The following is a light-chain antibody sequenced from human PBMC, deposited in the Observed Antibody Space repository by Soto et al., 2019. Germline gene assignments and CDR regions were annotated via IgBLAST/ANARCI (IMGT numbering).Light chain of an antibody. CDR3: QSYDSSLSAHV. Sequence: QSALAQPPSVSGAPGQKVTISCTGSSSNIGAGYDLHWYQQLPGTAPKLLLYGNSNRPSGVPDRFSGSKSGTSASLAITGLRAEDEADYYCQSYDSSLSAHVFGTGTKVTVL. CDR1: SSNIGAGYD. J-gene: IGLJ1*01. V-gene: IGLV1-40*01. CDR2: GNS.